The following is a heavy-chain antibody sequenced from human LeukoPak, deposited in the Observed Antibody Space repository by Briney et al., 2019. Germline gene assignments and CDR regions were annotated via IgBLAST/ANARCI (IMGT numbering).Heavy chain of an antibody. CDR1: GYTFTGYY. J-gene: IGHJ5*02. D-gene: IGHD3-22*01. CDR3: ARDPRPRIVVVTTGNLFDP. CDR2: INPNSGGT. Sequence: ASVKLSCKASGYTFTGYYMHWVRQAPGQGLEWMGRINPNSGGTSYAQKFQGRVTMTRDTSISTAYMELSRLRSDDTAVYYCARDPRPRIVVVTTGNLFDPWGQGTLVTVSS. V-gene: IGHV1-2*06.